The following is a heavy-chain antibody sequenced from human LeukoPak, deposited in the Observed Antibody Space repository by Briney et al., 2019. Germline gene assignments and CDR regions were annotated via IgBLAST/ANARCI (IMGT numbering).Heavy chain of an antibody. V-gene: IGHV3-30*04. Sequence: PGGSLRLSCAASGFTFSSYAMHWVRQAPGKGLEWVAVISYDGSNKYYADSVKGRFTISRDNSKNTLYLQMNSLRAEDTAVYYCARGNYIYYYGMDVWGQGTTVTVSS. CDR1: GFTFSSYA. CDR3: ARGNYIYYYGMDV. CDR2: ISYDGSNK. D-gene: IGHD4-11*01. J-gene: IGHJ6*02.